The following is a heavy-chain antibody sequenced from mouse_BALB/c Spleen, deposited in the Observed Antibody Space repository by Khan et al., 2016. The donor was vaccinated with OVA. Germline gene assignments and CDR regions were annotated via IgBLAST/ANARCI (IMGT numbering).Heavy chain of an antibody. CDR2: ISNSGST. V-gene: IGHV3-2*02. CDR3: ASVLGRYYAMDY. J-gene: IGHJ4*01. Sequence: EVQLQESGPGLVKPSQSLSLTCTVTGYSITRDYAWNWIRQFPGNKLEWMGYISNSGSTSYNPSLKSRISITRDTSKNQFFLQLNSVTTEDTATYSCASVLGRYYAMDYWGQGTSVTVSS. CDR1: GYSITRDYA.